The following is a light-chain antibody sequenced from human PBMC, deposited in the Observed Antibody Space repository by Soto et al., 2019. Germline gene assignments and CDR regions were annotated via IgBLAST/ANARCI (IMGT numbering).Light chain of an antibody. CDR1: SSDVGGSKY. Sequence: QPVLTQPASMSGSPGQSITISCTGTSSDVGGSKYVSWYQQHPGKAPQLVIYDVSNRPSGVSDRFSGSKSGNTASLTISGLLAEDEADYYCSSFTSTSTLGVFGGGTKLTVL. V-gene: IGLV2-14*03. CDR3: SSFTSTSTLGV. J-gene: IGLJ3*02. CDR2: DVS.